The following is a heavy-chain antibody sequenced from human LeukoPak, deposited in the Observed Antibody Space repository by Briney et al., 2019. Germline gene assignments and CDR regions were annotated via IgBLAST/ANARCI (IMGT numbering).Heavy chain of an antibody. J-gene: IGHJ5*02. Sequence: ASVKVSCKASGYTFTSYDINWVRQATGQGLEWMGRMNPNSGNTGYAQKFQGRVTMTRNTSISTAYMELSSLRSEDTAVYYCARNSGSGSYYNSPDWFDPWGQGTLVTVSS. D-gene: IGHD3-10*01. V-gene: IGHV1-8*01. CDR1: GYTFTSYD. CDR2: MNPNSGNT. CDR3: ARNSGSGSYYNSPDWFDP.